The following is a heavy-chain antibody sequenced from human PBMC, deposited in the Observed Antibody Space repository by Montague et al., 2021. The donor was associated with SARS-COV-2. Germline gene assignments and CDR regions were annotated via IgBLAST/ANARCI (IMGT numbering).Heavy chain of an antibody. V-gene: IGHV3-23*03. D-gene: IGHD3-3*01. Sequence: SLRLSCAASGFTFSSYAMIWVRQAPGKGLEWVSVIYSGGSSTYYADSVKGRFTISRDNSKNTLYLQMNSLRAEDTAVYYCAKWGAITIFGVVPPGGYYYYGMDVWGQGTTVTVSS. CDR1: GFTFSSYA. J-gene: IGHJ6*02. CDR2: IYSGGSST. CDR3: AKWGAITIFGVVPPGGYYYYGMDV.